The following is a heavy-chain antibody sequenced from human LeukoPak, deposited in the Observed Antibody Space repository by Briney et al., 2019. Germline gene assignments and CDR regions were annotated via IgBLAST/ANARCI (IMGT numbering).Heavy chain of an antibody. J-gene: IGHJ4*02. V-gene: IGHV3-23*01. D-gene: IGHD2-15*01. CDR3: AKDQDPIYSHFDY. CDR1: GFTFSSYA. CDR2: ISGSGGGT. Sequence: PGGSLRLSCAASGFTFSSYAMSWVRQAPGKGLEWVSAISGSGGGTYYADSVKGRFTISRDNSKHTLYLQMNSLRAEDTAVYYCAKDQDPIYSHFDYWGQGTLVTVSS.